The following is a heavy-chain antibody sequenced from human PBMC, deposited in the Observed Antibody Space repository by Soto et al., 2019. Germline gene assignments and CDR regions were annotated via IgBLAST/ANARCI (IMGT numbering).Heavy chain of an antibody. CDR3: ARVETTEPNDGGYFNGMDV. V-gene: IGHV4-59*01. Sequence: PSETLSLTCTVSGASISGYYWSWIRQPPGEGLEWIGYIYYSGSTSYNPSLKSRVTISLDMSKNQFSLKLSSVTAADTAVYYCARVETTEPNDGGYFNGMDVWGQVTTVTVSS. J-gene: IGHJ6*02. CDR1: GASISGYY. D-gene: IGHD4-17*01. CDR2: IYYSGST.